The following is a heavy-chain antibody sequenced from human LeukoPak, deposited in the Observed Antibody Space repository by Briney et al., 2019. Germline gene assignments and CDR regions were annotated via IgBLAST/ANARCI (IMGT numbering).Heavy chain of an antibody. CDR2: INAGNGNT. D-gene: IGHD6-13*01. J-gene: IGHJ5*02. CDR1: GYTFTSYG. CDR3: ARKGYSSSWKNWFDP. Sequence: GASVKVSCKASGYTFTSYGMHWVRQAPGQSLEWMGWINAGNGNTKYSQKFQGRVTITRDTSASTAYMELSSLRSDDTAVYYCARKGYSSSWKNWFDPWGQGTLVTVSS. V-gene: IGHV1-3*01.